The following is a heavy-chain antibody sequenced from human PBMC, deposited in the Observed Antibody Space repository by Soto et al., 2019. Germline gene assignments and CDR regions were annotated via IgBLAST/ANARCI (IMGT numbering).Heavy chain of an antibody. CDR3: ARHSSSWPIFDY. V-gene: IGHV4-59*08. CDR2: IYYSGSS. Sequence: SETLSLTCTVSGGSIRNIYWSWIRQSPGKGLEWIGYIYYSGSSNYNPSLKSRVSISVDTSKNQFSLKLSSVTAADTAVYYCARHSSSWPIFDYWGQGTLVTVSS. CDR1: GGSIRNIY. D-gene: IGHD6-13*01. J-gene: IGHJ4*02.